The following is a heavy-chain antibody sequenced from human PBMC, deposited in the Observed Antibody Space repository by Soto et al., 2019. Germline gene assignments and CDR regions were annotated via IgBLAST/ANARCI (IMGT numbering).Heavy chain of an antibody. V-gene: IGHV5-51*01. D-gene: IGHD2-21*02. J-gene: IGHJ6*02. CDR2: IYPGDSDT. CDR3: ATTFLAYCGGDCYSPFYYGMDV. Sequence: GESLKISCKGSGYSFTSYWIGWVRQMPGKGLEWMGIIYPGDSDTRYSPSFQGQVTISADKSISTAYLQWSSLKASDTAMYYCATTFLAYCGGDCYSPFYYGMDVWGQGTRSPSP. CDR1: GYSFTSYW.